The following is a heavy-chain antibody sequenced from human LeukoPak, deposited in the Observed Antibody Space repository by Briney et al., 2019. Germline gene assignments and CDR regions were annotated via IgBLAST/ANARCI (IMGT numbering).Heavy chain of an antibody. CDR1: GYTFTGYY. V-gene: IGHV1-2*06. D-gene: IGHD3-10*01. CDR3: ARGPTWFGGLSTQHRIFDY. J-gene: IGHJ4*02. Sequence: ASVKVSCKASGYTFTGYYMHWVRQAPGQGLEWMGRINPNSGGTNYAQKFQGRVTMTRDTSISTAYMELSRLRSDDTAVYYCARGPTWFGGLSTQHRIFDYWGQGTLVTVSS. CDR2: INPNSGGT.